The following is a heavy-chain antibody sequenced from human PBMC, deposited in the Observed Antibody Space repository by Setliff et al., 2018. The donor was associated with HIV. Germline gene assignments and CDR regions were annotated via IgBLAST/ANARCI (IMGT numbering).Heavy chain of an antibody. CDR3: ARDKGRPHYYDDTGSYRSDALDI. Sequence: TLSLICSVSGDSLRGGDYYYNWIRQSPEKGLEWIGYVSHTGYTYYNPSLKSRVDMSLDISKNQFSLNVSFVTAADTAVYYCARDKGRPHYYDDTGSYRSDALDIWGQGTMVTVSS. J-gene: IGHJ3*02. D-gene: IGHD3-22*01. CDR2: VSHTGYT. CDR1: GDSLRGGDYY. V-gene: IGHV4-30-4*08.